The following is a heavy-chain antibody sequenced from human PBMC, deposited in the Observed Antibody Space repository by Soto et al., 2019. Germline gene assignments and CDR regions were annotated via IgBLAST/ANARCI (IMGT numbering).Heavy chain of an antibody. CDR2: IWYDGSNK. D-gene: IGHD2-8*02. Sequence: QVQLVESGGGVVQPGRSLRLSCAASGFTFSSYGMHWVRQAPGKGLEWVAVIWYDGSNKYYADSVKGRFTISRDNSKNXLXLQMNSLRAEDTAVYYCARDQSPGKLVDYYYYGMDVWGQGTTVTVSS. CDR1: GFTFSSYG. V-gene: IGHV3-33*01. J-gene: IGHJ6*02. CDR3: ARDQSPGKLVDYYYYGMDV.